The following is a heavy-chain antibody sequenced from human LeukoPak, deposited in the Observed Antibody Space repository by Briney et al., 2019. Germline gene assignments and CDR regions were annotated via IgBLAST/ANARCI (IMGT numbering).Heavy chain of an antibody. Sequence: SETLSLTCAVYGGSLSGYYWSWIRQPPGKGLEWIGEINHSGSTNYNPSLKSRVTISVDTSKNQFSLNLSSVTAADTAVYYCARDRYYDSSGYYRGHDAFDIWGQGTMVTVSS. CDR3: ARDRYYDSSGYYRGHDAFDI. CDR2: INHSGST. J-gene: IGHJ3*02. V-gene: IGHV4-34*01. D-gene: IGHD3-22*01. CDR1: GGSLSGYY.